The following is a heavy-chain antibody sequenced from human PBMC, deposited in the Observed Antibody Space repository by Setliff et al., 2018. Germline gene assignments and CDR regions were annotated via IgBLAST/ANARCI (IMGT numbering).Heavy chain of an antibody. CDR3: ARAIPPGYISTWYSS. D-gene: IGHD6-13*01. Sequence: ASVKVSCKASGYTFTSYAMHWVRQAPGQRLEWMGWINAGNGNTKYSQKFQGRVAITRDTSASTAYMELSSLRSEDTAVYYCARAIPPGYISTWYSSWGQGTLVTVPS. CDR1: GYTFTSYA. J-gene: IGHJ4*02. V-gene: IGHV1-3*01. CDR2: INAGNGNT.